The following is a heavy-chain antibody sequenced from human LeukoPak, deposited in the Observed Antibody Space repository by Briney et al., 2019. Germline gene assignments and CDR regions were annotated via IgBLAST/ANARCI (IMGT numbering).Heavy chain of an antibody. V-gene: IGHV3-74*01. CDR2: IDNGGTTT. CDR1: GFSFSTYW. D-gene: IGHD3-22*01. CDR3: ARDRGYSTFDY. Sequence: PGGSLRLSCVASGFSFSTYWMHWVRQAPGKGLVWVSRIDNGGTTTLYADSVRGRFTISRDNAKNTLYLQMNSLRAEDTAVYYCARDRGYSTFDYWGQGTLVTVSS. J-gene: IGHJ4*02.